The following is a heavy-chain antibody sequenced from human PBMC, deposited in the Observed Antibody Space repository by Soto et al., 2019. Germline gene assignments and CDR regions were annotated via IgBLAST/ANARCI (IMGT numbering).Heavy chain of an antibody. Sequence: EVQLVESGGGLVQPGGSLRLSCAASGFTFGSYWMHWVRQGPGKGLVWVSRINSGGSSTGYADSVKGRFTISRDNAKNTLYLQMNSLRAEDTALDYCARSGGSSNFEYWGQGTLVTVSS. CDR1: GFTFGSYW. V-gene: IGHV3-74*01. J-gene: IGHJ4*02. D-gene: IGHD1-26*01. CDR2: INSGGSST. CDR3: ARSGGSSNFEY.